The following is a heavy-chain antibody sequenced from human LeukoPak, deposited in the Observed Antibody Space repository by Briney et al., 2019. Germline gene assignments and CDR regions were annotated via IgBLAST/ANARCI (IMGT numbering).Heavy chain of an antibody. D-gene: IGHD3-22*01. J-gene: IGHJ4*02. CDR1: GFTFSDYN. CDR2: ISYDGSNK. Sequence: GGSLRLSCAASGFTFSDYNMRWVRHAPGKGLEWVAVISYDGSNKYYADSVKGRFTISRDNSRNTLYLQMNSLRAEDTAVYYCARGSGYLETFEYWGQGALVTVSS. V-gene: IGHV3-30*03. CDR3: ARGSGYLETFEY.